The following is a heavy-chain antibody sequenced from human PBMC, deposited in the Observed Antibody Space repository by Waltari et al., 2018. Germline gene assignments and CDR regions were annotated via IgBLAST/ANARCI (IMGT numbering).Heavy chain of an antibody. CDR2: IKHSGST. CDR3: ARGRYYYDSSGSHYY. CDR1: GGSFSGYY. J-gene: IGHJ4*02. Sequence: QVQLQQWGAGLLKPSETLSLTCAVYGGSFSGYYWSWIRQPPGKGLEWIGEIKHSGSTNQNPSFKSRGTISVDTSKNKFSLKLSSVTAADTAVYYCARGRYYYDSSGSHYYWGQGTLVTVSS. D-gene: IGHD3-22*01. V-gene: IGHV4-34*01.